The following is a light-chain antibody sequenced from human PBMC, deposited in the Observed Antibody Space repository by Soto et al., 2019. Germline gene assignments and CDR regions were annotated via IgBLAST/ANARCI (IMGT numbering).Light chain of an antibody. CDR3: QQYNSYWT. J-gene: IGKJ1*01. CDR2: DAT. V-gene: IGKV1-5*01. Sequence: DVQMTQSPATLSASVGDRVTITCRASQLVNSWLAWYQQKPGRAPKLLIYDATSLESGVPSRFSGNRSGTQFPLIISSLQPDDSANYYCQQYNSYWTFGQGTRVEIK. CDR1: QLVNSW.